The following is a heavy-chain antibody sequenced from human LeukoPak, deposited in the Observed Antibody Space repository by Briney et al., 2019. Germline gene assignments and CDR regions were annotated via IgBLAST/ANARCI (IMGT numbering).Heavy chain of an antibody. Sequence: SETLSLTCGVSGGSVYSTNWWTWIRQPPGKGLEWIGEVHLDGRTNFNPSLKSRLTMSVDLSENHVSLKLTSVTAADTAVYYCAREGGFYRPLDYSGQGTLVTVSS. V-gene: IGHV4-4*02. D-gene: IGHD6-25*01. CDR1: GGSVYSTNW. CDR2: VHLDGRT. J-gene: IGHJ4*02. CDR3: AREGGFYRPLDY.